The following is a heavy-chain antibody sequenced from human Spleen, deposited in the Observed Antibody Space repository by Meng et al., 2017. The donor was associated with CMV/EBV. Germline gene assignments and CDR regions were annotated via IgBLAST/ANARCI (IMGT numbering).Heavy chain of an antibody. CDR3: ARASYYYYGMDV. Sequence: GSLRLSCAVYGGSFSGYYWSWIRQPPGKGLEWIGEMNHSGSTNYNPSLKSRVTISVDTSKNQFSLNLSSVSAADTAVYYCARASYYYYGMDVWGQGTTVTVSS. V-gene: IGHV4-34*01. CDR1: GGSFSGYY. CDR2: MNHSGST. J-gene: IGHJ6*02.